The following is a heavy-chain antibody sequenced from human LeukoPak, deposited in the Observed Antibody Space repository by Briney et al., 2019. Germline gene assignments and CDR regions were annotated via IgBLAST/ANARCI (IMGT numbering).Heavy chain of an antibody. CDR2: IYTSGST. Sequence: SETLSLTCTVSGGSISSYYWSWIRQPAGKGLEWIGRIYTSGSTNYNPSLKSRVTMSVDTSKNQFSLKLSSVTAADTAVYYCAREHKSSSWYGQIDYWGQGTLVTVSS. CDR3: AREHKSSSWYGQIDY. V-gene: IGHV4-4*07. J-gene: IGHJ4*02. CDR1: GGSISSYY. D-gene: IGHD6-13*01.